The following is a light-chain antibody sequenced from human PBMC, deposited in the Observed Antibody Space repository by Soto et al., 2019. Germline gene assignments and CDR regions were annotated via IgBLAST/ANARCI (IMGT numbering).Light chain of an antibody. CDR2: GAS. J-gene: IGKJ4*01. CDR1: QSISTS. Sequence: DIPMTQTPSSLSASIGDRVAITCRASQSISTSLNWYQQKPGEAPKLLMYGASSLQSGVPSRFSGSGSGTDFTLTISSLQVEDFATYFCQQSYSIPVTFGGGTTVDFK. V-gene: IGKV1-39*01. CDR3: QQSYSIPVT.